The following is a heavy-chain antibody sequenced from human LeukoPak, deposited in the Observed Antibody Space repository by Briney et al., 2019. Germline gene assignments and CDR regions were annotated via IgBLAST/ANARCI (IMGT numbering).Heavy chain of an antibody. D-gene: IGHD1-14*01. J-gene: IGHJ4*02. Sequence: SETLSLTCTVSGGSLSSYYWSWMRQSPGKGLEWVGSLYYGGSTNYSPSLKSRVTISVDTSKNRFSLNLNSVTAADTAVYYCARGIRGSFDYWGQGTLVTVSS. V-gene: IGHV4-59*01. CDR1: GGSLSSYY. CDR2: LYYGGST. CDR3: ARGIRGSFDY.